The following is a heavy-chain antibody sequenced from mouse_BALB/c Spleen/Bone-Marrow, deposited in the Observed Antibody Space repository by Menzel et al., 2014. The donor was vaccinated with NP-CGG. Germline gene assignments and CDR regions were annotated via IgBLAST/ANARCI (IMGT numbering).Heavy chain of an antibody. CDR3: ARLRGDYDGYAMDY. CDR2: INPSNGRT. D-gene: IGHD2-4*01. V-gene: IGHV1S81*02. J-gene: IGHJ4*01. Sequence: QVQLQQSGAEPVKPGASVKLSCKASGYTFTSYWMHWVKQRPGQGLEWIGEINPSNGRTNYNEKFKSKATLTVDTSSSTAYMQFNSLTSEDSAVYCCARLRGDYDGYAMDYWGQGTSVTVSS. CDR1: GYTFTSYW.